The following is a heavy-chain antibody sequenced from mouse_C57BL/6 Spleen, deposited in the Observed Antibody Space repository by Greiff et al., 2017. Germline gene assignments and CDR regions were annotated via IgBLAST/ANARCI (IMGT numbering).Heavy chain of an antibody. J-gene: IGHJ4*01. CDR1: GYTFTSYT. D-gene: IGHD4-1*01. Sequence: VKLQESGAELARPGASVKMSCKASGYTFTSYTMHWVKQRPGQGLEWIGYINPSSGYTKYNQKFKDKATLTADKSSSTAYMQLSSLTSEDSAVYYCGRKGNWDDAMDDWGQGTSVTVSS. V-gene: IGHV1-4*01. CDR2: INPSSGYT. CDR3: GRKGNWDDAMDD.